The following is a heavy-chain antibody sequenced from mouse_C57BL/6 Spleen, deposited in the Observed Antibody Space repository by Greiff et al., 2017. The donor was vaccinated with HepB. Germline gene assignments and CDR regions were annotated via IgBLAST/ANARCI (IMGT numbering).Heavy chain of an antibody. CDR1: GYTFTSYW. V-gene: IGHV1-69*01. Sequence: QVQLQQPGAELVMPGASVKLSCKASGYTFTSYWMHWVKQRPGQGLEWIGEIDPSDSYTNYNQKFKGKSTLTVDKSSSTAYMQLSSLTSEDSAVYYCARRENYWGIFDYWGQGTTLTVSS. CDR3: ARRENYWGIFDY. D-gene: IGHD2-1*01. J-gene: IGHJ2*01. CDR2: IDPSDSYT.